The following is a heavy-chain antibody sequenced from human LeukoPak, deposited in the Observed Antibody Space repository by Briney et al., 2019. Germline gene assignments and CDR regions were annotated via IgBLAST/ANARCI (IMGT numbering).Heavy chain of an antibody. Sequence: GGSLRLSCAASGFTFSSYSMNWVRQAPGEGLEWVSSISSSSSYIYYADSVKGRFTISRDNAKNSLYLQMNSLRAEDTAVYYCASLGMATIRSWGQGTLVTVSS. CDR1: GFTFSSYS. CDR2: ISSSSSYI. V-gene: IGHV3-21*01. J-gene: IGHJ4*02. D-gene: IGHD5-12*01. CDR3: ASLGMATIRS.